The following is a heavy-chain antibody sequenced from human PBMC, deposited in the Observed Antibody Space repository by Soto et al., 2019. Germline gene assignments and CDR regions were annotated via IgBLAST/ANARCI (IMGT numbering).Heavy chain of an antibody. CDR1: GYTLPNYS. Sequence: QVQFVQSGAEVKKPGASVRLSCKPSGYTLPNYSIQWVRQVAGQGLQWLGWINPGSGYTEYSQRFQGRVTLSRDNSASTFYMDLTSLTSEDTAVYFCTRDLNGGNPFDYWGQGTLVTVSS. CDR2: INPGSGYT. CDR3: TRDLNGGNPFDY. V-gene: IGHV1-3*01. J-gene: IGHJ4*02. D-gene: IGHD2-8*01.